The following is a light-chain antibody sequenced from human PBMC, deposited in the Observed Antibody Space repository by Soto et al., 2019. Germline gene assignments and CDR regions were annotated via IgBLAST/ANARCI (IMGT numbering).Light chain of an antibody. V-gene: IGKV3-15*01. CDR1: QNVSDN. CDR3: QQYDYWPPYT. J-gene: IGKJ2*01. Sequence: EIVMTQSPATLSVSPGERAIVSCRASQNVSDNLAWYQQTPGRAPRLLIYGASIRATGVPGRFSGSGSGTEFTLTITSLQSEDFAVYYCQQYDYWPPYTFGQGTKVEIK. CDR2: GAS.